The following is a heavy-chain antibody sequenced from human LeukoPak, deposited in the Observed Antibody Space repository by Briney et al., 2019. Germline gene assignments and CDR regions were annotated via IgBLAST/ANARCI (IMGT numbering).Heavy chain of an antibody. J-gene: IGHJ6*02. D-gene: IGHD1-26*01. CDR1: GSTFSIYA. CDR2: ISGSGGST. V-gene: IGHV3-23*01. Sequence: PGGSLRLSCAASGSTFSIYAMTWVRQAPGKGLEWVSIISGSGGSTAYADSVKGRFTISRDNSKNTLYLQMNSLRAEDTAVYYCARDFVGADGDIGMDVWGQGTTVTVSS. CDR3: ARDFVGADGDIGMDV.